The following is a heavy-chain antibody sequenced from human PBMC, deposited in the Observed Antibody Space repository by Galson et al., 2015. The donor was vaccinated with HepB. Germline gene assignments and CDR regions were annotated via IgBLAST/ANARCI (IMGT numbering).Heavy chain of an antibody. V-gene: IGHV1-69*13. CDR2: IIPIFGTA. J-gene: IGHJ6*03. CDR1: GGTFSSYA. Sequence: SVKVSCKASGGTFSSYAISWVRQAPGQGLEWMGGIIPIFGTANYAQKFQGRVTITADESTSTAYMELSSLRSEDTAVYYCARDRGCSSTSCPSLREFNYMDVWGKGTTVTVSS. D-gene: IGHD2-2*01. CDR3: ARDRGCSSTSCPSLREFNYMDV.